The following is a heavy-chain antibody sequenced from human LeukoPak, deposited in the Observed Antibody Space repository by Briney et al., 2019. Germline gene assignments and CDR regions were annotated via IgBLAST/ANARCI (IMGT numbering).Heavy chain of an antibody. CDR1: GGTFSSYA. Sequence: GASVKLSCTSSGGTFSSYAISWVRQAPGQGLEWMGGIIPIFGTANYAQKFQGRVTITADKSTSTAYMELSSLRSEDTAVYYCARDGGWDYYYSSGPHIRWGQGTLVTVSS. CDR3: ARDGGWDYYYSSGPHIR. D-gene: IGHD3-22*01. J-gene: IGHJ4*02. CDR2: IIPIFGTA. V-gene: IGHV1-69*06.